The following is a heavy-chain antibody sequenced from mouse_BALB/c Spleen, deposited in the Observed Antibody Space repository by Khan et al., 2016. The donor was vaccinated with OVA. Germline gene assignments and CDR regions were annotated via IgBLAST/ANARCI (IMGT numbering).Heavy chain of an antibody. J-gene: IGHJ3*01. CDR2: INPYNDYT. CDR3: ANQNQLGLMVWFAY. D-gene: IGHD3-1*01. Sequence: VQLQQSGAELVWPGASVKISCKAFGYTFTNYHINWVKQRPGQGLDWIGYINPYNDYTNYNQKFKGKATLTVDKSSSTAYMEISSLTSEDTAVYYTANQNQLGLMVWFAYWGQGTLVTVSA. V-gene: IGHV1S45*01. CDR1: GYTFTNYH.